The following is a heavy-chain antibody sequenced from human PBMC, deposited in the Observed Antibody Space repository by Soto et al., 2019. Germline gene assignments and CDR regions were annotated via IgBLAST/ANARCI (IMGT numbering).Heavy chain of an antibody. CDR2: IWYDGSKK. CDR3: ASGPGWLQLGY. Sequence: QVQLVESGGGVVQPGRSLRLSCAASGFSFSSYGMHWVRQAPGKGLEWVAVIWYDGSKKYYADSVKGRFTISRDNSKNTLYLQMTSLRAEDTAVYYCASGPGWLQLGYWGQGTPVTVSS. D-gene: IGHD5-12*01. J-gene: IGHJ4*02. CDR1: GFSFSSYG. V-gene: IGHV3-33*03.